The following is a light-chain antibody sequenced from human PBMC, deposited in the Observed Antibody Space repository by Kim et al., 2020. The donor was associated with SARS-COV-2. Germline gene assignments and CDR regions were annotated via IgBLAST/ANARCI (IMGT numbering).Light chain of an antibody. CDR2: AAS. CDR1: QSISSY. Sequence: SASLGDRVTITCRARQSISSYLNWYQQKPGKAPKLLFYAASSLQSGVPSRFSGSGSGTDFTLTIRSLQPEDFATYYCQQSYSTPYTFGQGTKLEI. V-gene: IGKV1-39*01. CDR3: QQSYSTPYT. J-gene: IGKJ2*01.